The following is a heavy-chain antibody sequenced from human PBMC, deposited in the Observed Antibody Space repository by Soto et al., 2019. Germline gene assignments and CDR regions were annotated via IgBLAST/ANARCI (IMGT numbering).Heavy chain of an antibody. D-gene: IGHD1-26*01. CDR3: ARDPGGPAHVYFSGMDV. CDR1: GFTFTKYC. V-gene: IGHV3-64*01. CDR2: ISTTGDST. Sequence: PGGSLRLSCAASGFTFTKYCMHWVRQAPGKGLEYVAAISTTGDSTSYANSVKGRFIISRDNANNMLYLQMDDLRAEDMAVYYCARDPGGPAHVYFSGMDVWGQGTTVTVSS. J-gene: IGHJ6*02.